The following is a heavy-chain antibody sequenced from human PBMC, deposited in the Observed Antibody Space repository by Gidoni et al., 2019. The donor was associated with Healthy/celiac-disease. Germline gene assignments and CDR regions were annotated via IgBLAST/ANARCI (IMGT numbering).Heavy chain of an antibody. CDR2: INHSVST. D-gene: IGHD3-3*01. V-gene: IGHV4-34*01. J-gene: IGHJ6*02. Sequence: QVQLQQWGAGLLKPSETLSLTCAVYGGSFSGSYWSWLRQPPGKGLEWIGEINHSVSTNYNPSLKRRVTISVDTSKNQFSLKLSSVTAADTAVYYCARVTIFGVVIPGYERYYYYGMDVWGQGTTVTVSS. CDR3: ARVTIFGVVIPGYERYYYYGMDV. CDR1: GGSFSGSY.